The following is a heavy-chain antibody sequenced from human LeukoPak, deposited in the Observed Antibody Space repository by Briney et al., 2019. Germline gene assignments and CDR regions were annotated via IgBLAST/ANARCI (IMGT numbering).Heavy chain of an antibody. CDR1: GFTFSDYY. CDR2: ISSSGSTL. CDR3: ARDRATMVRGAIGY. J-gene: IGHJ4*02. Sequence: GGSLRLSCAASGFTFSDYYMSWIRQAPGKGLEWVSYISSSGSTLYYADSVKGRFTISRDNAKNSLYLQMNSLRAEDTAVYYCARDRATMVRGAIGYWGQGTLVTVSS. D-gene: IGHD3-10*01. V-gene: IGHV3-11*01.